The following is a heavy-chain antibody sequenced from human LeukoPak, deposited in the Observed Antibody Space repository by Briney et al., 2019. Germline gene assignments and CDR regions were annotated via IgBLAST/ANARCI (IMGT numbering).Heavy chain of an antibody. CDR2: INHSGST. J-gene: IGHJ4*02. CDR1: GGSSSGYY. D-gene: IGHD4-4*01. CDR3: ARRSTETTVSVLFDY. V-gene: IGHV4-34*01. Sequence: SETLSLTCAVYGGSSSGYYWSWIRQPPGKGLEWIGEINHSGSTNYNPSLKSRVTISVDTSKNQFSLKLNSVTAADTAVYYCARRSTETTVSVLFDYWGQGTLVTVSS.